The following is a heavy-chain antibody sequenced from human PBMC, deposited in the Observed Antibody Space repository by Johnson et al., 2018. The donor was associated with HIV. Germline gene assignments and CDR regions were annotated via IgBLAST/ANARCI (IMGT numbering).Heavy chain of an antibody. CDR3: ARRSGTWDAFDI. CDR2: IHWNAGNT. CDR1: GFTFDDYD. D-gene: IGHD1-26*01. J-gene: IGHJ3*02. Sequence: VQLVESGGVLVQPGESLRLACAATGFTFDDYDMTWVRQAPGKGLEWVSGIHWNAGNTGYVDSVKGRFTISRDNAKNSLYLQMNSLRAEDTALYYCARRSGTWDAFDIWGQGTMVTVSS. V-gene: IGHV3-20*04.